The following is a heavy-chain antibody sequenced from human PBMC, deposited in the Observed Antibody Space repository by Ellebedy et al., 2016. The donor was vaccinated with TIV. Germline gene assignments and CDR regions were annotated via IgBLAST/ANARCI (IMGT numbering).Heavy chain of an antibody. Sequence: PGGSLRLSCAASGFTFSDYYMSWIRQAPGKGLEWLSYISNSGSTIYYAGSVKGRFTISRDNAKNSLYLQMNSLRAEDTAVYYCASKTSEGMAAPFDYWGQGTLVTVSS. CDR3: ASKTSEGMAAPFDY. CDR2: ISNSGSTI. CDR1: GFTFSDYY. D-gene: IGHD6-13*01. V-gene: IGHV3-11*04. J-gene: IGHJ4*02.